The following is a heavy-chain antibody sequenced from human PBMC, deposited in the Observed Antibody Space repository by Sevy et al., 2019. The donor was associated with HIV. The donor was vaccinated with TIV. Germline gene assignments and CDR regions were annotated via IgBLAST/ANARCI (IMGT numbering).Heavy chain of an antibody. J-gene: IGHJ4*02. V-gene: IGHV3-23*01. CDR2: ISGSGGST. CDR3: AKDYGHLYSVSYFGSHCFDY. CDR1: GFTFSSYA. Sequence: GGSLRLSCAASGFTFSSYAMSWVRQAPGKGLEWVSAISGSGGSTYYADSVKGRFTISRDNSKNTLYLQMNSLRAGDTAVYYCAKDYGHLYSVSYFGSHCFDYWGQGTLVTVSS. D-gene: IGHD1-26*01.